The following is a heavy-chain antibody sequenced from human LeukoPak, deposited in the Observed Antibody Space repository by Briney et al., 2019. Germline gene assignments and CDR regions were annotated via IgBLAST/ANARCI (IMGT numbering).Heavy chain of an antibody. Sequence: GASVKVSCKASGYTFTSYGISWVRQAPGRGLEWMGWISAYNGNTNYAQKLQGRVTMTTDTSTSTAYMELRSLRSDDTAVYYCASLTKYNWNFPPYYYMDVWGKGTTVTVSS. D-gene: IGHD1-7*01. V-gene: IGHV1-18*01. CDR1: GYTFTSYG. J-gene: IGHJ6*03. CDR2: ISAYNGNT. CDR3: ASLTKYNWNFPPYYYMDV.